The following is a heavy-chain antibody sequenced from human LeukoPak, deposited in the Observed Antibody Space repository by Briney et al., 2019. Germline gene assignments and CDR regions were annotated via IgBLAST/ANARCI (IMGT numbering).Heavy chain of an antibody. CDR2: INPNSGDT. V-gene: IGHV1-2*02. Sequence: ASVKVSCKASGYTFTDYYMHWVRQAPGQGLQWMGCINPNSGDTGYAQKFQGRVTLTRDTSITTAYMELTNLRSDDTAVYYCTRERPILVVVAATHLDYWGQGTLVTVSS. CDR3: TRERPILVVVAATHLDY. J-gene: IGHJ4*02. D-gene: IGHD2-15*01. CDR1: GYTFTDYY.